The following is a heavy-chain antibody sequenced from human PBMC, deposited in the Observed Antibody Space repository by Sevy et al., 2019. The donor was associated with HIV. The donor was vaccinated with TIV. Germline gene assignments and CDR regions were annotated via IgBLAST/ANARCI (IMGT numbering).Heavy chain of an antibody. V-gene: IGHV3-30*02. J-gene: IGHJ4*02. CDR3: VKEGGGEGGDH. Sequence: GGSLRISCAASGFSYSSYGMHWVRQAPGKGLEWVAYIQYDGSNKDYADSVKGRFTISRDNSKNTLDLQMNSLRVEDTAVYYCVKEGGGEGGDHRGQGTLVTVSS. CDR2: IQYDGSNK. D-gene: IGHD2-21*01. CDR1: GFSYSSYG.